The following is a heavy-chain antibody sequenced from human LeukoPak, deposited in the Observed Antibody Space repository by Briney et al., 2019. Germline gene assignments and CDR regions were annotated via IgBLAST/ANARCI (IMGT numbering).Heavy chain of an antibody. J-gene: IGHJ5*02. CDR3: AAEGHYYDSSGLYGFDP. CDR1: GDALTELS. D-gene: IGHD3-22*01. V-gene: IGHV1-24*01. CDR2: FVDEDGET. Sequence: ASVKVSCTVSGDALTELSMHWVRQAPGKGLEWMGGFVDEDGETIYAQKFQGRVTMTEDTSTDTAFMELTSLISEDTAVYYCAAEGHYYDSSGLYGFDPWGQGTLVTVSS.